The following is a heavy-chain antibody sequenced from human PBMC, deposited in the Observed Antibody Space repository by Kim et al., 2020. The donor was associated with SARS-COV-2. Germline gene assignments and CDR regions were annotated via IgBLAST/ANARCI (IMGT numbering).Heavy chain of an antibody. CDR3: VSTATFDY. V-gene: IGHV3-7*03. D-gene: IGHD5-18*01. CDR2: GSEK. J-gene: IGHJ4*02. Sequence: GSEKNYVDSVKGRFTISGDNAQSSLSLQWNSLRAEDTAVYYCVSTATFDYWGQGALVTVSS.